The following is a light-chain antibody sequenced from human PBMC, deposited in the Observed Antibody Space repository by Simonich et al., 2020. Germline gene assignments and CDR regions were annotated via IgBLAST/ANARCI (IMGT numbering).Light chain of an antibody. CDR3: SSYTSSSTYWV. CDR2: DVS. CDR1: SSDVGGYNY. V-gene: IGLV2-14*01. J-gene: IGLJ3*02. Sequence: QSALTQPVSVSGSPGQSITISCTGTSSDVGGYNYVSWYQQHPGKAPKLMIYDVSRRPSVVSNRCSGSKSGNTASLTISGLQAEDEADYYCSSYTSSSTYWVFGGGTKLTVL.